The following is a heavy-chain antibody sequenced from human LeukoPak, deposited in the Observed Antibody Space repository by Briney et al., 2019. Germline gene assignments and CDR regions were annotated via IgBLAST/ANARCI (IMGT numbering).Heavy chain of an antibody. CDR2: IYHPGNT. Sequence: PSETLSLTCAVSGASISTSDWWSWVRQPPGKGLEWIGEIYHPGNTKYNPSLKSRVTISVDKSKNQFSLRLSSVTAADTAVYYCAREGGGSYRMFDYWGQGTLVTVSS. CDR1: GASISTSDW. V-gene: IGHV4-4*02. CDR3: AREGGGSYRMFDY. D-gene: IGHD1-26*01. J-gene: IGHJ4*02.